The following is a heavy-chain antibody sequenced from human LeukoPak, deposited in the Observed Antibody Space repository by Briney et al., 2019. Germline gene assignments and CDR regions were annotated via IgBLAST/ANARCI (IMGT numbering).Heavy chain of an antibody. V-gene: IGHV3-23*01. CDR1: GFTFSSYA. CDR3: AKDDRAVAGRGPPAYYFDY. J-gene: IGHJ4*02. CDR2: ISGSGGST. D-gene: IGHD6-19*01. Sequence: PGGSLRLSCAASGFTFSSYAMSWVRQAPGKGLEWVSAISGSGGSTYYADSVKGRFTISRDNSKNTLYLQMNSLRAEDTAVYYCAKDDRAVAGRGPPAYYFDYWGQGTLVTVSS.